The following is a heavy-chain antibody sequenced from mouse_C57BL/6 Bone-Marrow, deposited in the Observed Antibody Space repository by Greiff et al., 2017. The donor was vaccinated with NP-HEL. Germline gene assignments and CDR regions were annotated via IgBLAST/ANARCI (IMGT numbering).Heavy chain of an antibody. D-gene: IGHD4-1*01. CDR2: IWRGGST. V-gene: IGHV2-5*01. CDR3: AKKSSGGLGIDY. Sequence: VQLQESGPGLVQPSQRLSITCTVSGFSLTSYGVHWVRQSPGKGLEWLGVIWRGGSTDYNAAFMSRLSITKDNSKSQVFFKMNSLQADDTAIYYCAKKSSGGLGIDYWGQGTTLTVSS. J-gene: IGHJ2*01. CDR1: GFSLTSYG.